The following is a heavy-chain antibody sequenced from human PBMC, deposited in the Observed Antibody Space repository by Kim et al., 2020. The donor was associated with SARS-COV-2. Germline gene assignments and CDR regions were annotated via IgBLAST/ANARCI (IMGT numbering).Heavy chain of an antibody. V-gene: IGHV3-23*01. Sequence: DSVKGRFTSVRDNSKDTFYLQMNSLRAEDTAVYYCAKTPGGYTYGRFYFDSWGQGTLVTVSS. CDR3: AKTPGGYTYGRFYFDS. D-gene: IGHD5-18*01. J-gene: IGHJ4*02.